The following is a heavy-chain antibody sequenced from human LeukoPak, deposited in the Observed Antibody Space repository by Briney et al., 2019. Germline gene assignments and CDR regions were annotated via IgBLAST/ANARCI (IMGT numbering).Heavy chain of an antibody. CDR3: ARGTETKCVTLDP. Sequence: GGSLRLSCAASGFTFSSYGTYWVRQAPGKGPEWVAFIYYDGSNKYYGDTVRGRSTISRDNSENTLSLQMNSLRVQDSAVYYCARGTETKCVTLDPWGRGTLVTVSS. CDR2: IYYDGSNK. CDR1: GFTFSSYG. D-gene: IGHD1-7*01. V-gene: IGHV3-33*07. J-gene: IGHJ5*02.